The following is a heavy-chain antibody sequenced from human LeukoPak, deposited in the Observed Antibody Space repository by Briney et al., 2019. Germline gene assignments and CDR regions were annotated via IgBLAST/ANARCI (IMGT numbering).Heavy chain of an antibody. V-gene: IGHV3-64*01. Sequence: GGSLRLSCAASGFTFSSYAMHWVREAPGKGLGYVSAISNNGGSTYYAKSVKGKFTISRDNSKNPLYLQMGSVRAEDMAVYYCARWGSTSCYDYWGQGTLVTVSS. D-gene: IGHD2-2*01. CDR1: GFTFSSYA. CDR3: ARWGSTSCYDY. J-gene: IGHJ4*02. CDR2: ISNNGGST.